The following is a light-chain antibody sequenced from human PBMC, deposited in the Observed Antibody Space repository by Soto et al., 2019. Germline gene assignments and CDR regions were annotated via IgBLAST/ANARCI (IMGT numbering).Light chain of an antibody. J-gene: IGKJ3*01. V-gene: IGKV3-11*01. CDR1: QSVSSY. CDR2: AAS. Sequence: EIVLTQSPATLSLSPGERATLSCRASQSVSSYLAWYQQKPGQAPRLLIYAASNRATGIPARFSGSGSGTDFTLTISSLEPEDFAVYYCQQRSNWAFTFGPGTKVDIK. CDR3: QQRSNWAFT.